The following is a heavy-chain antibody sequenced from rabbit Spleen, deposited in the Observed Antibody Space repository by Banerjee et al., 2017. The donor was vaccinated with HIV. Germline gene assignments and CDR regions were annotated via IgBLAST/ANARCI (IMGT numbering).Heavy chain of an antibody. CDR2: IYSGNSGYT. D-gene: IGHD8-1*01. J-gene: IGHJ6*01. CDR3: ARDTASSFSSYGMDL. CDR1: GFSFGSNDY. Sequence: QSLEGAGGGLVKPGGSLKLTCTASGFSFGSNDYMCWVRQAPGRGLEWIACIYSGNSGYTYYATWATGRFTCSKPSSTTVTLQVTSLTAADTSTYFCARDTASSFSSYGMDLWGPGTLVTVS. V-gene: IGHV1S40*01.